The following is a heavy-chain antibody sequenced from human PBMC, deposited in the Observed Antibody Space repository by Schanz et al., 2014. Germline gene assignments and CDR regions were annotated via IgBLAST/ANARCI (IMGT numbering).Heavy chain of an antibody. CDR2: INHSGST. CDR3: ARARGSNRGPRKYYFDY. CDR1: GGSFSGYY. J-gene: IGHJ4*02. V-gene: IGHV4-34*01. Sequence: QVQLPPWGAGLLKPSETLSLTCAVYGGSFSGYYWSWIRQPPGKGLEWIGEINHSGSTNYNPSLKSRVTISVDTSKNPFSLKVRSVTAADTAVYYCARARGSNRGPRKYYFDYWGQGTLVTVSS.